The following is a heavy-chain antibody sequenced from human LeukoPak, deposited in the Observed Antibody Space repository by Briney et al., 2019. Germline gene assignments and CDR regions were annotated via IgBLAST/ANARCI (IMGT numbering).Heavy chain of an antibody. D-gene: IGHD3-3*01. J-gene: IGHJ6*03. CDR3: AKDWYDFWSGYYPSHYYYYMDV. V-gene: IGHV3-23*01. CDR1: GFTFSSYA. CDR2: ISGSGGST. Sequence: GGSLRLSCAASGFTFSSYAMSWVRQAPGKGLEWVSAISGSGGSTYYADPVKGRFTISGDNSKNTLYLQMNSLRAEDTAVYYCAKDWYDFWSGYYPSHYYYYMDVWGKGTTVTVSS.